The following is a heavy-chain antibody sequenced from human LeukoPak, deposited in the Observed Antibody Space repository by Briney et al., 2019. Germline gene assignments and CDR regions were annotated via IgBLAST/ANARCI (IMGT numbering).Heavy chain of an antibody. CDR1: GFTFSDYY. CDR2: ISSSGSTI. V-gene: IGHV3-11*04. Sequence: PGGSLRLSCAASGFTFSDYYMSWIRQAPGKGREGVSYISSSGSTIYYADSVKGRFTISRDNAKNSLYLQMNSLRAEDTAVYYCARDRFSLCSGGSCYSAYYYYMDVWGKGTTVTVSS. D-gene: IGHD2-15*01. CDR3: ARDRFSLCSGGSCYSAYYYYMDV. J-gene: IGHJ6*03.